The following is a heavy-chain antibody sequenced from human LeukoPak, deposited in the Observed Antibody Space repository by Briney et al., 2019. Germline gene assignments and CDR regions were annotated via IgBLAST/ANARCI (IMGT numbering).Heavy chain of an antibody. CDR3: AREGEDSGFTMGAFDI. CDR2: IIPIFGTA. D-gene: IGHD5-12*01. J-gene: IGHJ3*02. V-gene: IGHV1-69*13. CDR1: GGTFSSYA. Sequence: SVKVSCKASGGTFSSYAISWVRQAPGQGLEWMGGIIPIFGTANYAQKFQGRATITADESTSTAYMELSSLRSEDTAVYYCAREGEDSGFTMGAFDIWGQGTMVTVSS.